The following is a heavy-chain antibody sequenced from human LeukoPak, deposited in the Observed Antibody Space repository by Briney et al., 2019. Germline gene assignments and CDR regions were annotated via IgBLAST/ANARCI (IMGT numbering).Heavy chain of an antibody. V-gene: IGHV1-69*13. CDR1: GGTFISYA. CDR2: IIPIFGTA. Sequence: ASVKVSCKASGGTFISYAISWVRQAPGQGLEWMGGIIPIFGTANYAQKFQGRVTITADESTSTAYMELSSLRSEDTAVYYCARGGYSGYGPIDYWGQGTLVTVSS. D-gene: IGHD5-12*01. J-gene: IGHJ4*02. CDR3: ARGGYSGYGPIDY.